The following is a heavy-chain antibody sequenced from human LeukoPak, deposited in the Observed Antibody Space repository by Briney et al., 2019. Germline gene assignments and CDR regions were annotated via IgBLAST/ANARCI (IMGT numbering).Heavy chain of an antibody. CDR2: VHLSGTS. J-gene: IGHJ4*02. CDR1: GGSILTTNW. V-gene: IGHV4-4*02. Sequence: SETLSLTCAVSGGSILTTNWWSWVRQPPGKGLEWIGEVHLSGTSNYNPSLKSRVSMSIDKSKNQLSLKLTSVTAADTAMYYCARESGAYSPFGFWGEGTVVTVSS. CDR3: ARESGAYSPFGF. D-gene: IGHD1-26*01.